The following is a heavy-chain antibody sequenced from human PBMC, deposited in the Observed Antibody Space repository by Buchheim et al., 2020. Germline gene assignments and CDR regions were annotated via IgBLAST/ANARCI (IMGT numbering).Heavy chain of an antibody. CDR2: ISGSGGST. V-gene: IGHV3-23*01. CDR1: GFTFSSYA. CDR3: AKNSMVRGAITYMEGADY. J-gene: IGHJ4*02. Sequence: EVQLLESGGGLVQPGGSLRLSCAASGFTFSSYAMSWVRQAPGKGLEWVSAISGSGGSTYYADSVKGRFTISRDNSKNTLYLQMNSLRAEDTAVYYCAKNSMVRGAITYMEGADYWGQGTL. D-gene: IGHD3-10*01.